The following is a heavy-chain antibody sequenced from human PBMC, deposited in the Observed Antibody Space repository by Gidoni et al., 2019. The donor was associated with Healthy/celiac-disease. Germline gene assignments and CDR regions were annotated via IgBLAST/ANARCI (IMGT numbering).Heavy chain of an antibody. CDR2: INHSGST. CDR3: ARGYCSSTSCYRYYMDV. J-gene: IGHJ6*03. D-gene: IGHD2-2*01. Sequence: QVQLQQWGAGLLKPSETLSLTCAVYGGSVSGYYWSWIRQPPGKGLEWIGEINHSGSTNYNPSLKSRVTISVDTSKNQFSLKLSSVTAADTAVYYCARGYCSSTSCYRYYMDVWGKGTTVTVSS. CDR1: GGSVSGYY. V-gene: IGHV4-34*01.